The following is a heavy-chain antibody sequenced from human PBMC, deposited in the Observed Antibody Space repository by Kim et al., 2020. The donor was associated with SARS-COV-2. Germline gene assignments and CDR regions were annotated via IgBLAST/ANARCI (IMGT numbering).Heavy chain of an antibody. CDR2: ISSNGGST. CDR3: VKGLGYYDSSGYYYVNLGFDAFDI. Sequence: GGSLRLSCSASGFTFSSYAMHWVRQAPGKGLEYVSAISSNGGSTYYADSVKGRFTISRDNSKNTLYLQMSSLRAEDTAVYYCVKGLGYYDSSGYYYVNLGFDAFDIWGQGTMVTVSS. D-gene: IGHD3-22*01. V-gene: IGHV3-64D*06. J-gene: IGHJ3*02. CDR1: GFTFSSYA.